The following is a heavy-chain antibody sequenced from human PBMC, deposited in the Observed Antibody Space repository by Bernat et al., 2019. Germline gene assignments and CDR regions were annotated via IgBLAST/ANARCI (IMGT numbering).Heavy chain of an antibody. V-gene: IGHV3-33*01. CDR2: IWYDGSNK. Sequence: QVQLVESGGGVVQPGRSLRLSCAASGFTFSSYGMHWVRQAPGKGLEWVAVIWYDGSNKYYADSVKGRFTISRDNSKNTVYLQMNSLRAEDMAVYYCARRYLKVFDYWGQGTLVTVSS. J-gene: IGHJ4*02. CDR1: GFTFSSYG. CDR3: ARRYLKVFDY. D-gene: IGHD1-1*01.